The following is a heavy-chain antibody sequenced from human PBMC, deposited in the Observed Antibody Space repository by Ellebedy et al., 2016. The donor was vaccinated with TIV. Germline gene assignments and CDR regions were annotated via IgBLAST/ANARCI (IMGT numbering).Heavy chain of an antibody. CDR3: ARVDTSGGYYYYYMDV. J-gene: IGHJ6*03. V-gene: IGHV4-4*07. D-gene: IGHD3-10*01. CDR2: IYTSGST. Sequence: SETLSLXXTVSGGSISSYYWSWIRQPAGKGLEWIGRIYTSGSTNYNPSLKSRVTMSVDTSKNQFSLKLSSVTAADTAVYYCARVDTSGGYYYYYMDVWGKGTTVTVSS. CDR1: GGSISSYY.